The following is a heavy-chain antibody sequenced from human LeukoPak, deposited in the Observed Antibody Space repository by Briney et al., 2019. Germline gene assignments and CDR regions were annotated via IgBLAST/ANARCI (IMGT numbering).Heavy chain of an antibody. J-gene: IGHJ5*02. CDR1: RYTFTNHA. Sequence: ASVKVSCKASRYTFTNHAITWVRQAPGQGLEWMGYIRAYNGNTNYAQTFQGRVTMTTDTSTRTAYMELRSLRSDDTAVYYCARSYSSIQRDLLDPWGQGTLVTVSS. CDR3: ARSYSSIQRDLLDP. CDR2: IRAYNGNT. V-gene: IGHV1-18*01. D-gene: IGHD6-13*01.